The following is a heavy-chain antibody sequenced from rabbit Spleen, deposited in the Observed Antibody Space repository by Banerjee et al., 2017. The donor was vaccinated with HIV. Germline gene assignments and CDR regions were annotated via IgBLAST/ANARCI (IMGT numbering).Heavy chain of an antibody. CDR2: ISTGGT. V-gene: IGHV1S45*01. D-gene: IGHD6-1*01. Sequence: EESGGDLVKPGGSLTLTCTASGFDFSRAYWICWVRQAPGRGLEWIACISTGGTYYASWVNGRFTISSHNAQNTLYLQLDSLTAADMATYFCVREAGYGGYGDANLWGQGTLVTVS. CDR3: VREAGYGGYGDANL. CDR1: GFDFSRAYW. J-gene: IGHJ4*01.